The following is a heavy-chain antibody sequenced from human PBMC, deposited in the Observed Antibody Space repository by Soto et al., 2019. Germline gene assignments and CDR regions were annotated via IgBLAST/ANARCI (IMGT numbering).Heavy chain of an antibody. CDR2: INAGNGNT. V-gene: IGHV1-3*01. Sequence: GASVKVSCKASGYTFTSYAMHWVRQAPGQRLEWMGWINAGNGNTKYSQKFQGRVTITRDTSASTAYMELSSLRSEDTAVYYCATEDILTGYFYYWGQGTLVTVSS. D-gene: IGHD3-9*01. J-gene: IGHJ4*02. CDR3: ATEDILTGYFYY. CDR1: GYTFTSYA.